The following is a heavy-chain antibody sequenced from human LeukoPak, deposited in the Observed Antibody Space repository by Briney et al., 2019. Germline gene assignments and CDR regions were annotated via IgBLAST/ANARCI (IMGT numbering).Heavy chain of an antibody. CDR1: GFXFSSYG. CDR3: AIDRYSSGWYTFDY. D-gene: IGHD6-19*01. CDR2: ISSSSSYI. J-gene: IGHJ4*02. Sequence: GGSLRLSCAASGFXFSSYGMHWVRQAPGKGLEWVSSISSSSSYISYADSVKGRFTISRDNAKNSLDLQMNSLRAEDTAVYYCAIDRYSSGWYTFDYWGQGTLVTVSS. V-gene: IGHV3-21*01.